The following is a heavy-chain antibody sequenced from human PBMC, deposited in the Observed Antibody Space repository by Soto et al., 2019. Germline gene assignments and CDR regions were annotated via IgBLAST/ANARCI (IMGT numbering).Heavy chain of an antibody. Sequence: SETLSVTCILSVGTVRAPDWSNWFHPSPAKGLAWIAEAYSSGHSKYTRSLSSRVSVATCSSKNQFYLNLNSVTAAATAIYYCARVRQGCSDNNCDVDVWGQGTKVTVSA. V-gene: IGHV4-4*02. CDR3: ARVRQGCSDNNCDVDV. CDR1: VGTVRAPDW. D-gene: IGHD1-1*01. CDR2: AYSSGHS. J-gene: IGHJ6*01.